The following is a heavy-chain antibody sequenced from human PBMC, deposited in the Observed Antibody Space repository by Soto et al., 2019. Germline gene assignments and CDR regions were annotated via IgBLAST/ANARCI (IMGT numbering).Heavy chain of an antibody. CDR3: AKDSSGGSGSYVYDY. D-gene: IGHD3-10*01. CDR1: GFTFNSYA. V-gene: IGHV3-23*01. Sequence: GGSLRLSCAASGFTFNSYAMSWVRQAPGKGLEWVSAISGSGGSTYYADSVKGRFTISRDNSKNTLYLQMNSLRAEDTAVYYCAKDSSGGSGSYVYDYWGQGTLVTVSS. CDR2: ISGSGGST. J-gene: IGHJ4*02.